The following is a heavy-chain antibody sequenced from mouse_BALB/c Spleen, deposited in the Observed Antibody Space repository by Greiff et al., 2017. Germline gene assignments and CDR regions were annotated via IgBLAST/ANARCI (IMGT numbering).Heavy chain of an antibody. J-gene: IGHJ3*01. D-gene: IGHD1-1*01. CDR1: GYSITSYYA. CDR2: ISYSGST. CDR3: ARPSTPTGFAY. Sequence: EVQLVESGPGLVKPSQSLSLTCTVTGYSITSYYAWNWIRQFPGNKLEWMGYISYSGSTSYNPSLKSRISITRDTSKNQFFLQLNSVTTEDTATYYCARPSTPTGFAYWGQGTLVTVSA. V-gene: IGHV3-2*02.